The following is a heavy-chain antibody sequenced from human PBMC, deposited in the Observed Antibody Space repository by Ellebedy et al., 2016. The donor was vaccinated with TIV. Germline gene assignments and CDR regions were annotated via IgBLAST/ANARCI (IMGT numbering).Heavy chain of an antibody. V-gene: IGHV5-51*01. J-gene: IGHJ5*02. CDR1: GYNFTTYW. D-gene: IGHD5-12*01. CDR3: ARHSLVTTRTSWFGP. CDR2: IYPGDSDT. Sequence: GESLKISXKASGYNFTTYWIGWVRQMPGKGLEWMGIIYPGDSDTRYSPSFQGQVTISADKSISTAYLQWSSLKASDTAMYYCARHSLVTTRTSWFGPWGQGTLVTVSS.